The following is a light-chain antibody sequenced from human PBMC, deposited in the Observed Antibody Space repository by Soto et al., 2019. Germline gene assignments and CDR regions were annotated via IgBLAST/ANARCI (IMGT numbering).Light chain of an antibody. CDR3: QQYGSSPGT. V-gene: IGKV3-20*01. Sequence: EIVLTQSPGTLSLSPGERATLSCRASQSVSSSYLAWYQQKPGQAPRXXIYGASSRETGIPDRFSGSGSGTEFTLTISRLEPEDFAVYYCQQYGSSPGTFGQGTKVDIK. CDR1: QSVSSSY. CDR2: GAS. J-gene: IGKJ1*01.